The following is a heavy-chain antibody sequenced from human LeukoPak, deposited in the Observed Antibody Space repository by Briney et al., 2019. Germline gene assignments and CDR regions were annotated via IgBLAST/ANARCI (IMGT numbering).Heavy chain of an antibody. D-gene: IGHD4-17*01. CDR1: GGSISSSSYY. Sequence: SQTLSLTCTVSGGSISSSSYYWGWIRQPPGKGLEWIGSIYYSGSTYYNPSLKSRVTISVDTSKNQFSLKLSSVTAADTAVYYCARDEYGAEHWGQGTLVTVSS. CDR2: IYYSGST. CDR3: ARDEYGAEH. J-gene: IGHJ1*01. V-gene: IGHV4-39*02.